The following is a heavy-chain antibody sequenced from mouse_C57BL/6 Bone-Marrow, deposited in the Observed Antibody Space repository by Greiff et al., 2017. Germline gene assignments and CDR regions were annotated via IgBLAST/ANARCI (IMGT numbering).Heavy chain of an antibody. Sequence: EVQRVGAGGGLVKPGGSLKLSCGASGFTFSSYALSWVRPTPGKRLEWVATLSDGGSFNYYPDNVKGRFTISRDNAKNNLYLQMSHLKSEDTAMYYCARGDPYYGRDYWYFDVWGTGTTVTVSS. CDR2: LSDGGSFN. D-gene: IGHD1-1*01. CDR3: ARGDPYYGRDYWYFDV. CDR1: GFTFSSYA. V-gene: IGHV5-4*01. J-gene: IGHJ1*03.